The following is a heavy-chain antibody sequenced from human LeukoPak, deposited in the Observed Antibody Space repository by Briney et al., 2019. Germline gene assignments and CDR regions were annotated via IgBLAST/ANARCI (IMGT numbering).Heavy chain of an antibody. Sequence: AGGSLRLSCSASGFTFSSFAMSWVRQAPGKGLEWVALIWYDGSNKYYTDSVKGRLTISRDNSKSTLCLQMNSLRAEDTAVYYCAKQLRYCSDGSCYFPYWGQGTLVTVSS. CDR1: GFTFSSFA. V-gene: IGHV3-33*06. D-gene: IGHD2-15*01. CDR3: AKQLRYCSDGSCYFPY. J-gene: IGHJ4*02. CDR2: IWYDGSNK.